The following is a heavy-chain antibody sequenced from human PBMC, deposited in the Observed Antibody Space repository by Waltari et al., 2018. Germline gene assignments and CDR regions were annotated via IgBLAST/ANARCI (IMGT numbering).Heavy chain of an antibody. CDR3: ARGCVPAARVLACFDY. CDR2: ISPIFGTA. D-gene: IGHD2-2*01. CDR1: GGTFSSYA. J-gene: IGHJ4*02. V-gene: IGHV1-69*12. Sequence: QVQLVQSGAEVKKPGSSVKVSCKASGGTFSSYAISWVRQAPGQGLEWMGGISPIFGTANYAQKFQGRVTITADEATSTAYMELSSLRSEDTAGYYCARGCVPAARVLACFDYWGQGTLVTVSS.